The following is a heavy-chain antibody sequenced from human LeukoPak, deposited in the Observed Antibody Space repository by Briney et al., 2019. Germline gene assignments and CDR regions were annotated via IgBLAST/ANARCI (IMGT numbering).Heavy chain of an antibody. CDR2: IYSGGST. J-gene: IGHJ4*02. Sequence: GGSLRLSCAASGFTVSSNYMSWVRQAPGKELEWVSVIYSGGSTYYADSVKGRFTISRDNSKNTLYLQMNSLRAEDTAVYYCARDNYRYDSSGYYYIPGDYWGQGTLVTVSS. D-gene: IGHD3-22*01. CDR1: GFTVSSNY. CDR3: ARDNYRYDSSGYYYIPGDY. V-gene: IGHV3-66*01.